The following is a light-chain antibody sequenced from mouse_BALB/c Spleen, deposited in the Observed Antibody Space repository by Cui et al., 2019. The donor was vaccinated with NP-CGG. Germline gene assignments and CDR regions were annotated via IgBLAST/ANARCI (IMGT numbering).Light chain of an antibody. CDR1: TGAITTNNY. J-gene: IGLJ1*01. Sequence: QAVLTQESALPTSPGETVTPTFRPSTGAITTNNYANWVQEKPDHLFTGLIGGTNNRAPGVPARFSGSLIRDKAALTITGAQTEDEAIYFCALWYSNHWVFGGGTKLSVL. CDR2: GTN. CDR3: ALWYSNHWV. V-gene: IGLV1*01.